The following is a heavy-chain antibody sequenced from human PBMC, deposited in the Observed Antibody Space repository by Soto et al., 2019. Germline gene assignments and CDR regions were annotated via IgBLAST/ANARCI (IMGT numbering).Heavy chain of an antibody. Sequence: QVQLVQSGAEVKKPGSSVKVSCKASGGTFSSYAISWVRQAPGQGLEWMGGIIPIFGTANYAQKFRGRVTITADESTSTAYMELSSLRSEDTAVYYCARGGSGGRYPLNWFDPWGQGTLVTVSS. D-gene: IGHD2-15*01. V-gene: IGHV1-69*01. CDR3: ARGGSGGRYPLNWFDP. CDR2: IIPIFGTA. CDR1: GGTFSSYA. J-gene: IGHJ5*02.